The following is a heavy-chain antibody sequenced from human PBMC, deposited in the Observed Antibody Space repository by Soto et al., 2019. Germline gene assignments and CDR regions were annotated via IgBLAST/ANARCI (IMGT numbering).Heavy chain of an antibody. CDR1: GGSISSYY. D-gene: IGHD3-10*01. V-gene: IGHV4-59*01. CDR3: ASGRITMVRGAYGSFEY. CDR2: IYYSGST. Sequence: PSETLSLTCTVSGGSISSYYWSWIRQPPGKGLEWIGYIYYSGSTNYNPSLKSRVTISVDTSKNQFSLKLSSVTAADTAVYYCASGRITMVRGAYGSFEYWGQGTLVTVSS. J-gene: IGHJ4*02.